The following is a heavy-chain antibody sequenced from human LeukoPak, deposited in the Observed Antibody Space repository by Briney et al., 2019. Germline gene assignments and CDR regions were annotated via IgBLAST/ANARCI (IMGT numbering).Heavy chain of an antibody. CDR2: ISSSSSTI. J-gene: IGHJ4*02. CDR3: ATARGHYYYDSSDLDY. V-gene: IGHV3-48*01. D-gene: IGHD3-22*01. CDR1: GFTFSSYS. Sequence: GGSLRLSCAASGFTFSSYSMNWVRQAPGKGLEWVSYISSSSSTIYYADSVKGRFTISRDNAKNSLYLQMNSLRAEDTAVYYCATARGHYYYDSSDLDYWGQGTLVTVSS.